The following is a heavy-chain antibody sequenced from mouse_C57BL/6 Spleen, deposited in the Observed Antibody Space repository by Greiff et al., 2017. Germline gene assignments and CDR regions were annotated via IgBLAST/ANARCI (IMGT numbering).Heavy chain of an antibody. J-gene: IGHJ1*03. D-gene: IGHD2-4*01. CDR2: ISSGGSYT. V-gene: IGHV5-6*02. CDR3: ARRYDYDGYFDV. CDR1: GFTFSSYG. Sequence: EVKLVESGGDLVKPGGSLKLSCAASGFTFSSYGMSWVRQTPDKRLEWVATISSGGSYTYYPDSVKGRFTISRDNAKNTLYLQMSSLKSEDTAMYYCARRYDYDGYFDVRGTGTTVTVSS.